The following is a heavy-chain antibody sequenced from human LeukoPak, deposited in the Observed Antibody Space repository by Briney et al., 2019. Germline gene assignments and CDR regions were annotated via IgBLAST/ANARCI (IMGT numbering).Heavy chain of an antibody. CDR1: GFTFSSNA. CDR3: AGQVAGRFDY. D-gene: IGHD6-19*01. CDR2: ISDSGGST. Sequence: TGGSLRLSCAASGFTFSSNAMSWVRQAPGKGLEWVSSISDSGGSTYYADSVKGRFTISRDNSKNTLYLQMNSLRAEDTAVYYCAGQVAGRFDYWGQGTLVTVSS. J-gene: IGHJ4*02. V-gene: IGHV3-23*01.